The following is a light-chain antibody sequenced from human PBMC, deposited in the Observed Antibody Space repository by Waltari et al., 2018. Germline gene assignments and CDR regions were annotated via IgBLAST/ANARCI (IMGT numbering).Light chain of an antibody. J-gene: IGKJ4*01. CDR1: QNIDSY. CDR3: HQRSKWPLT. V-gene: IGKV3-11*01. CDR2: DAS. Sequence: EIVLTQSPATLSLSPGERATLSCRNSQNIDSYLAWYQLKPGQVPRLLIYDASNRATGIPARFSGSGSGADFTLIISSLEPEDFAVYYCHQRSKWPLTFGGGTKLEIK.